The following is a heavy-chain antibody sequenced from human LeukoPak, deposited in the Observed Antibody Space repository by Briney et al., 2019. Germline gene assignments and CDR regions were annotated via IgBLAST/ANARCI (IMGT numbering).Heavy chain of an antibody. CDR1: GGSISSYY. Sequence: SETLSLTCTVSGGSISSYYWSWIRQPPGKGLEWIGYIYYSGSTYYNPSLKSRLTISLDMSKNQFSLKLSSVTAADTAVYYCASTSPTTFSNYFDYWGRGTLVTVSS. D-gene: IGHD4-11*01. J-gene: IGHJ4*02. V-gene: IGHV4-59*12. CDR3: ASTSPTTFSNYFDY. CDR2: IYYSGST.